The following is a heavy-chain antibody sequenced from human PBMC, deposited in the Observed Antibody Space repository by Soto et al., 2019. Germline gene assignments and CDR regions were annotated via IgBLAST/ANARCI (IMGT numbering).Heavy chain of an antibody. CDR3: AHRHPQQLMFDF. V-gene: IGHV2-5*01. CDR2: IDWNDEK. CDR1: GLSVSTGGVG. Sequence: QITLKESAPTLVKPTQTLTLTCTFSGLSVSTGGVGVAWIRQPPGKALEWRAIIDWNDEKPYSSSLQSRLTITKDTAKHQVVLKMTNMDPADTATYFCAHRHPQQLMFDFWGQGTLVTVSS. D-gene: IGHD6-13*01. J-gene: IGHJ4*02.